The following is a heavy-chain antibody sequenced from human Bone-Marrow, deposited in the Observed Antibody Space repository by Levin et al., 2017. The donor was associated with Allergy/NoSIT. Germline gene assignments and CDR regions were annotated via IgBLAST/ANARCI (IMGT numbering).Heavy chain of an antibody. CDR1: GFTFSSSW. J-gene: IGHJ4*02. Sequence: PGGSLRLSCAASGFTFSSSWMSWVRQAPGKGLEWVANIKEDGSQTYYVDSVKGRFTISRDNAKNSLYLQVNSLRAEDTAVYYCARQVILTGYYHTYYFDYWGQGTLVTASS. D-gene: IGHD3-9*01. V-gene: IGHV3-7*03. CDR2: IKEDGSQT. CDR3: ARQVILTGYYHTYYFDY.